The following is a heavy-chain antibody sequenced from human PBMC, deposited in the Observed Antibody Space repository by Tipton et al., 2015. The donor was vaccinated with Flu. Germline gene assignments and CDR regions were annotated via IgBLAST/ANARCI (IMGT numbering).Heavy chain of an antibody. CDR2: ISSSGSTT. D-gene: IGHD3-10*01. CDR3: ARVIREYYGSGSYGYYFDY. Sequence: SLRLSCAAPGFTFSSYEMNWVRQAPGKGLEWVSYISSSGSTTYYADSVKGRFTISRDNAKNSLYLQMNSLRAEDTAVYYCARVIREYYGSGSYGYYFDYWGQGTLVTVSS. CDR1: GFTFSSYE. J-gene: IGHJ4*02. V-gene: IGHV3-48*03.